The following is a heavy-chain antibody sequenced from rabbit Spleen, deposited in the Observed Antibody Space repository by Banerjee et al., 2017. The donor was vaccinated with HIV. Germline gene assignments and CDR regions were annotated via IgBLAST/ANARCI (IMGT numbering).Heavy chain of an antibody. CDR2: IDPFFGTT. V-gene: IGHV1S7*01. CDR1: GFDFSSYY. Sequence: QLKESGGGLVQPGGSLKLSCKGSGFDFSSYYMSWVRQAPGKGLEWIGYIDPFFGTTYYASWVNGRFTISSHNAQNTLYLQLNSLTVADTATYFCARDSTYGTGYGYDLWGPGTLVTVS. D-gene: IGHD6-1*01. CDR3: ARDSTYGTGYGYDL. J-gene: IGHJ6*01.